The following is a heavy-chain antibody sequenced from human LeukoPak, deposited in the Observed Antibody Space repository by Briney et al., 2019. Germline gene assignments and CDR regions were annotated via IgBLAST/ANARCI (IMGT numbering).Heavy chain of an antibody. CDR3: AGRESSGYLVDP. J-gene: IGHJ5*02. Sequence: GASVKVSCKASGGTFSSYAISWVRQAPGQGLEWMGGIIPIFGTANYARKFQGRVTITADESTSTAYMELSSLRSEDTAVYYCAGRESSGYLVDPWGQGTLVTVSS. V-gene: IGHV1-69*01. CDR1: GGTFSSYA. D-gene: IGHD3-22*01. CDR2: IIPIFGTA.